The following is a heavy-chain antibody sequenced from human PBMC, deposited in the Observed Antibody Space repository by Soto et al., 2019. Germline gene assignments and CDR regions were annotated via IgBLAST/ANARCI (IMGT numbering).Heavy chain of an antibody. CDR3: AREDDGGDRDYFGLDV. CDR1: GGSISSEYYH. Sequence: QVQLQESGPGLVRPSQTLSLPCTVSGGSISSEYYHWTWIRQAPGKGLEWIGYIHYSGSVHYNPSLQSRLTMSVDTSKNLFSLKLSSGTAADTAVYFCAREDDGGDRDYFGLDVWGQGTTVTVSS. CDR2: IHYSGSV. J-gene: IGHJ6*02. D-gene: IGHD2-21*02. V-gene: IGHV4-30-4*01.